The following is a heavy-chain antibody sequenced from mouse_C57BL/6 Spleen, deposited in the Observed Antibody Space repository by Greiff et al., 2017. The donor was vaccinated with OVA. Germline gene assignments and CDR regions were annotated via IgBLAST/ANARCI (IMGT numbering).Heavy chain of an antibody. J-gene: IGHJ4*01. Sequence: EVKLVESGGGLVQPKGSLKLSCAASGFSFNTYAMNWVRQAPGKGLEWVARIRSKSNNYATYYADSVKDRFTISRDDSESMLYLQMHNLKTEDTAMYYCVRRGGSYAMDYWGQGTSVTVSS. CDR2: IRSKSNNYAT. CDR1: GFSFNTYA. CDR3: VRRGGSYAMDY. D-gene: IGHD3-2*02. V-gene: IGHV10-1*01.